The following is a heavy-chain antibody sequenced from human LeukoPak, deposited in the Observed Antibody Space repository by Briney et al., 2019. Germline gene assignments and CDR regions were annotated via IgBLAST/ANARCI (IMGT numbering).Heavy chain of an antibody. Sequence: SETLSLTCTVSGASISSYYWSWIRQPPGKGLEWIGYIYYSGSTNYNPSLKSRVTISVDTSKNQFSLKLSSVTAADTAMYYCARDRFYGYWGQGTLVTVSS. D-gene: IGHD2/OR15-2a*01. V-gene: IGHV4-59*01. CDR2: IYYSGST. CDR1: GASISSYY. J-gene: IGHJ4*02. CDR3: ARDRFYGY.